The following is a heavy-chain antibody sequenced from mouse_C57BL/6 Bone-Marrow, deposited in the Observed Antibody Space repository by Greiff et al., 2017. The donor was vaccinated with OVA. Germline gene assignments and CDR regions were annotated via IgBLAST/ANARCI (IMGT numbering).Heavy chain of an antibody. Sequence: QVQLQQPGAELVKPGASVKMSCKASGYTFTSYWITWVKQRPGQGLEWIGDIYPGSGSTNYNEKFKSKATLTVDTSSSTAYMQLSRLTSEDSAVYYCARGVLITTVRYFDVWGTGTTVTVSS. CDR3: ARGVLITTVRYFDV. V-gene: IGHV1-55*01. D-gene: IGHD1-1*01. CDR1: GYTFTSYW. J-gene: IGHJ1*03. CDR2: IYPGSGST.